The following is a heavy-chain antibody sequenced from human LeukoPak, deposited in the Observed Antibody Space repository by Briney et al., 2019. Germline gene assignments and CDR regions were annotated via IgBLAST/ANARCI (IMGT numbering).Heavy chain of an antibody. D-gene: IGHD1-14*01. CDR1: GGTFSSYA. V-gene: IGHV1-69*06. CDR2: IIPIFGTA. CDR3: ARVPGGTHYYYYGMDV. J-gene: IGHJ6*02. Sequence: SVKVSCTASGGTFSSYAISWVRQAPGQGLEWMGGIIPIFGTANYAQKFQGRVTITADKSTSTAYMELSSLRSEDTAVYYCARVPGGTHYYYYGMDVWGQGTTVTVSS.